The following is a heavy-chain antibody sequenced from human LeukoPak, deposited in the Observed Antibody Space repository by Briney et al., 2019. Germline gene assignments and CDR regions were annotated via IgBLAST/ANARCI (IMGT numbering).Heavy chain of an antibody. V-gene: IGHV1-18*01. D-gene: IGHD3-16*02. CDR3: VAYDYVWGSYRHNDY. Sequence: ASVKVSCKASGYTFTSYGISWVRQAPGQGLEWMGWISAYNGNTNYAQKLQGRVTMTTDTSTSTAYMELRSLRSDDTAVYYCVAYDYVWGSYRHNDYWGQGTLVTVSS. J-gene: IGHJ4*02. CDR2: ISAYNGNT. CDR1: GYTFTSYG.